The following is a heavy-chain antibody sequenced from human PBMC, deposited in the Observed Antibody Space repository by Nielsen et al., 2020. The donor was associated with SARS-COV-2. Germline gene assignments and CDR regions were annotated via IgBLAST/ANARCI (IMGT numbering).Heavy chain of an antibody. D-gene: IGHD2-21*02. J-gene: IGHJ4*02. V-gene: IGHV1-46*01. Sequence: WVRQAPGQGLEWMGIINPSGGSTSYAQKFQGRVTMTRDTSTSTAYMELRSLRSDDTAVYYCARGDGIVVVTAPFDYWGQGTLVTVSS. CDR3: ARGDGIVVVTAPFDY. CDR2: INPSGGST.